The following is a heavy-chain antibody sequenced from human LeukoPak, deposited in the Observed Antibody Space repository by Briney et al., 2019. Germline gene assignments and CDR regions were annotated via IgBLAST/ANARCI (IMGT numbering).Heavy chain of an antibody. CDR1: GYTFTSYY. V-gene: IGHV1-46*01. D-gene: IGHD5-18*01. CDR2: INPSGGST. J-gene: IGHJ5*02. CDR3: ARDHPNTAMVMWFDP. Sequence: ASVKVSCKASGYTFTSYYMHWVRQAPGQGLEWMGIINPSGGSTSYAQKFQGRVTMTRDTSTSTVYMELSSLRSEDTVVYYCARDHPNTAMVMWFDPWGQGTLVTVSS.